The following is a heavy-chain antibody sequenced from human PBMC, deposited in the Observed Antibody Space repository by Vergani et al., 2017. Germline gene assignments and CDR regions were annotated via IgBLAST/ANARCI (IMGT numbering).Heavy chain of an antibody. J-gene: IGHJ4*02. CDR3: ARGSQLERNYYFDY. Sequence: QLQLQESGSGLVKPSQTLSLTCAVSGGSISSGGYSWCWIRQPPGKGLEWIGDIYHSGSTYYNPSLKSRVTISVDRSKNQFSLKLSSVTAADTAVYYCARGSQLERNYYFDYWGQGTLVTVSS. CDR1: GGSISSGGYS. V-gene: IGHV4-30-2*01. D-gene: IGHD1-1*01. CDR2: IYHSGST.